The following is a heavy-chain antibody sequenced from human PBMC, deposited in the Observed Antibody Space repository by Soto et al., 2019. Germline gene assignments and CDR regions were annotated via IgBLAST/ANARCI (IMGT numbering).Heavy chain of an antibody. CDR3: ARVGCSSIWCVTQFDN. D-gene: IGHD2-2*01. J-gene: IGHJ4*02. CDR1: GFSVSSNY. V-gene: IGHV3-66*02. Sequence: LRLSCAISGFSVSSNYLSWVRQAPGKGLEWVSVHYSGGSTYYADSVQGRFTISRDSSSSMLYLQMNNLKPEDSAIYYCARVGCSSIWCVTQFDNWGQGTLVTVSS. CDR2: HYSGGST.